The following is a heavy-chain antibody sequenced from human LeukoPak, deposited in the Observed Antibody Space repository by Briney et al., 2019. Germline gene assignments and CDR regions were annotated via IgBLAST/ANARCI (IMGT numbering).Heavy chain of an antibody. Sequence: PGGSLRLSCAASGFTFNNYAMNWVRQAPGKGLEWVSVISVSGGGTYYADSVRGRFTISRDNSKTTLFLQMNSLRAEDTAVYYCAREEVPAADNWFDPWGQGTLVTVSS. J-gene: IGHJ5*02. CDR2: ISVSGGGT. CDR3: AREEVPAADNWFDP. D-gene: IGHD2-2*01. V-gene: IGHV3-23*01. CDR1: GFTFNNYA.